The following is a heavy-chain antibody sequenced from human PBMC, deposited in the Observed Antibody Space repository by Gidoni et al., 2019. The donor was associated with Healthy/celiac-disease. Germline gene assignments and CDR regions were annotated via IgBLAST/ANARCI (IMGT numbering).Heavy chain of an antibody. CDR2: ISWNSDSI. CDR1: GFTFDDSA. D-gene: IGHD3-10*01. CDR3: AKDYGIGYGSGSFYNAYWYVDL. J-gene: IGHJ2*01. Sequence: DVQLVESGGGLVQSGRSLRLSCAASGFTFDDSAMHWVRQAPGKGLEWVSGISWNSDSIGYADSVKGRLTISRDKAKNSLYLQMNSLRDEDTALYYCAKDYGIGYGSGSFYNAYWYVDLWGRGTLVTVSS. V-gene: IGHV3-9*01.